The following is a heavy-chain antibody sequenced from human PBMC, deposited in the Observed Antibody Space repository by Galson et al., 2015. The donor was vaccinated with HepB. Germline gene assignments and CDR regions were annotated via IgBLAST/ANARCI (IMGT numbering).Heavy chain of an antibody. CDR3: ARVHGCIVGATTSSCYAFDI. J-gene: IGHJ3*02. CDR1: GYTFTGYY. Sequence: SVKVSCKASGYTFTGYYMHWVRQAPGQGLEWMGRINPNSGGTNYAQKFQGRVTMTRDTSISTAYMELSRLRSDDTAVYYCARVHGCIVGATTSSCYAFDIWGQGTMVTVSS. D-gene: IGHD1-26*01. CDR2: INPNSGGT. V-gene: IGHV1-2*06.